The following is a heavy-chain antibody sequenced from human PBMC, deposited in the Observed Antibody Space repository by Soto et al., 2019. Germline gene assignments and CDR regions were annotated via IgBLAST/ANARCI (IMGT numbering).Heavy chain of an antibody. CDR3: ATPIGGSSGYYYRGGSD. D-gene: IGHD3-22*01. CDR1: GFTFSSYA. V-gene: IGHV3-30-3*01. J-gene: IGHJ4*02. Sequence: QVQLVESGGGVVQPGRSLRLSCAASGFTFSSYAMHWVRQAPGKGLEWVAVISYDGSNKYYADSVKGRFTISRDNSKNTLYLQMNSLRAEDTAVYYCATPIGGSSGYYYRGGSDWGQGTLVTVSS. CDR2: ISYDGSNK.